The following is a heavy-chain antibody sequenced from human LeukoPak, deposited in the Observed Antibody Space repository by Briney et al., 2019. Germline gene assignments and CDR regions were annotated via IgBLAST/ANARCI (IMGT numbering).Heavy chain of an antibody. CDR3: ARDLNYYFYMDV. CDR2: IFTSGST. V-gene: IGHV4-61*02. J-gene: IGHJ6*03. Sequence: PSETLSLTCTVSGGSISSGSYYWSWIRQPAGEGLEWIGRIFTSGSTNYNPSLKSRVTISMDTSKNQFSLKLSSVSAADTAVYYCARDLNYYFYMDVWGKGTTVIVSS. CDR1: GGSISSGSYY.